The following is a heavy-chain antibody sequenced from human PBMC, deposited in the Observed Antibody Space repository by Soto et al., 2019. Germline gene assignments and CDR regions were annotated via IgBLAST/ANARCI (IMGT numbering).Heavy chain of an antibody. CDR1: GYSFTIYW. V-gene: IGHV5-51*01. D-gene: IGHD2-8*02. CDR2: IYPGDSDT. Sequence: AESLKISCKGSGYSFTIYWIGWGRQMPGKGLEWMGIIYPGDSDTRYSPSFQGQVTISADKSISTAYLQWSSLKASDTAMYYCXRHGGVNPLLNYYGMDVWGQGTTVTVSS. CDR3: XRHGGVNPLLNYYGMDV. J-gene: IGHJ6*02.